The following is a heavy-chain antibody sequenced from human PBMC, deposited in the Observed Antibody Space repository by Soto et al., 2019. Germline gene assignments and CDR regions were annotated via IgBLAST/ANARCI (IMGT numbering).Heavy chain of an antibody. J-gene: IGHJ6*02. CDR3: ARAHDILTGYYTDYYYYGMEV. D-gene: IGHD3-9*01. CDR2: IYPGDSDT. Sequence: GESLKISCKGSGYSFTSYWIGWVRQMPGKGLEWMGIIYPGDSDTRYSPSFQGQVTISADKSISTAYLQWSSLKASDTAMYYCARAHDILTGYYTDYYYYGMEVWGQGSPGHRLL. CDR1: GYSFTSYW. V-gene: IGHV5-51*01.